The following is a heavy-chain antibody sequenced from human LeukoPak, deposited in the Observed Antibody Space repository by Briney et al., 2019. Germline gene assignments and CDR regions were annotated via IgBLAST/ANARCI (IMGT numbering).Heavy chain of an antibody. CDR2: IYYSGST. J-gene: IGHJ3*02. V-gene: IGHV4-30-4*01. D-gene: IGHD3-10*01. CDR1: GGSISSGDYY. Sequence: SETLSLTCTVSGGSISSGDYYWSWIRQPPGKGLEWIGYIYYSGSTYYNPSLKSRVTISVDTSKNQFSLKLSSVTAADTAVYYRAKVVRKTFDIWGQGTMVTVSS. CDR3: AKVVRKTFDI.